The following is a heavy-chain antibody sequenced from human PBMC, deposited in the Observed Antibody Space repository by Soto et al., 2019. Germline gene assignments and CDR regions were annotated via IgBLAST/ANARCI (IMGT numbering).Heavy chain of an antibody. Sequence: SVKVSCKASGGTFSSYAISWVRQAPGQGLEWMGGIIPIFGTANYAQKFQGRVTITADKSTSTAYMELSSLRSEDTAVYYCAREVDPYWYFDLWGRGTLVTVS. CDR3: AREVDPYWYFDL. CDR1: GGTFSSYA. V-gene: IGHV1-69*06. J-gene: IGHJ2*01. CDR2: IIPIFGTA. D-gene: IGHD2-2*01.